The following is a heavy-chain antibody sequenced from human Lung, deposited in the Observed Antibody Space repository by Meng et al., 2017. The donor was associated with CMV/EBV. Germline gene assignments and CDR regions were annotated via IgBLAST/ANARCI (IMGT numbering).Heavy chain of an antibody. Sequence: GESLKIPRAAPGFTFRNFGMHWVRQAPGKGLEWVAAINNNGDNTYYADSVKGRFTISRDNSKNNLYLQMNSLRSEDTAKHYCAKEIICTGGSCYSSGFRFYYGLDVWGQGTTVTVSS. CDR1: GFTFRNFG. CDR2: INNNGDNT. D-gene: IGHD2-15*01. V-gene: IGHV3-23*01. CDR3: AKEIICTGGSCYSSGFRFYYGLDV. J-gene: IGHJ6*02.